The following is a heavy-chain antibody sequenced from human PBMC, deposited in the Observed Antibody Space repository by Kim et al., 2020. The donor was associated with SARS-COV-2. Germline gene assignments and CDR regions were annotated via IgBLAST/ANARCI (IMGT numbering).Heavy chain of an antibody. CDR1: GFTFSSYG. D-gene: IGHD5-18*01. CDR2: ISYDGSNK. V-gene: IGHV3-30*18. Sequence: GGSLRLSCAASGFTFSSYGMHWVRQAPGKGLEWVAVISYDGSNKYYADSVKGRFTISRDNSKNTLYLQMNSLRAEDTAVYYCAKDQAGYSYGSPLWGQGTLVTVSS. CDR3: AKDQAGYSYGSPL. J-gene: IGHJ4*02.